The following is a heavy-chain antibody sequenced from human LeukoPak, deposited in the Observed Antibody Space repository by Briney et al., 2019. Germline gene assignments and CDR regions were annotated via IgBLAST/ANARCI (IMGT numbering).Heavy chain of an antibody. Sequence: GGSLRLSCAASGFTFSSYSMNWVRQAPGKGLEWVSAVSGSGGDTYYADSVKGRFTISRDNSKNTLYLQMSSLRVEDTAVYFCAKDGAVAGTGGFDYWGQGTLVTVSS. D-gene: IGHD6-19*01. V-gene: IGHV3-23*01. J-gene: IGHJ4*02. CDR3: AKDGAVAGTGGFDY. CDR1: GFTFSSYS. CDR2: VSGSGGDT.